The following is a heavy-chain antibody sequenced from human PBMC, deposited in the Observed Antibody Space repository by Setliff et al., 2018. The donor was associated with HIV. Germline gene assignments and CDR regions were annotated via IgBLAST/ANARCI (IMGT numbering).Heavy chain of an antibody. CDR1: GGSFSGFY. Sequence: PSETLSLTCAVYGGSFSGFYWSWIRQAPGKGLEWIGEINHSGKTNYNPSLKSRITLSVDTSENQFALKLASVTAADTAVYYRARGFTIFGVGFSADPTGNWFDPWGQGTLVTVSS. CDR3: ARGFTIFGVGFSADPTGNWFDP. V-gene: IGHV4-34*01. J-gene: IGHJ5*02. CDR2: INHSGKT. D-gene: IGHD3-3*01.